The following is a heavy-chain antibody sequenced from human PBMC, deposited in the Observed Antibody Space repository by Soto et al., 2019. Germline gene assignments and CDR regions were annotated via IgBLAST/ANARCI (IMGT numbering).Heavy chain of an antibody. D-gene: IGHD6-19*01. CDR3: ARVADPAYFFDY. V-gene: IGHV4-59*01. CDR2: IDYSGST. CDR1: GGSISSYY. J-gene: IGHJ4*01. Sequence: SETLSLTCTVSGGSISSYYWSWIRQPPGKGLEWIGCIDYSGSTEYNPSLKSRVTISVDTSKNQFSLNLYSVTAADTAVYFCARVADPAYFFDYWGHGTLVTVSS.